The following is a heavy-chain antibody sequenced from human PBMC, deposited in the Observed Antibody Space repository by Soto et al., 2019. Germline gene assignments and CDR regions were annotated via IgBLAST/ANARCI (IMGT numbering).Heavy chain of an antibody. Sequence: LRVYCGAAEGTSSRYSMNRFRKAPGKGLEWVSYISSSSSTIYYADSVKGRFTISRDNAKNSLYLQMNSLRAKDTAVYYCARDGAYSSLSRGRRMWYSYMVVWGKGTTVTVPS. V-gene: IGHV3-48*01. J-gene: IGHJ6*03. CDR1: EGTSSRYS. D-gene: IGHD6-6*01. CDR2: ISSSSSTI. CDR3: ARDGAYSSLSRGRRMWYSYMVV.